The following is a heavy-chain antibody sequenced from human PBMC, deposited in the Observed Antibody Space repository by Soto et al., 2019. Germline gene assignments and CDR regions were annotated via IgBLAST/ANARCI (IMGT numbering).Heavy chain of an antibody. CDR2: ISAYNGNT. CDR1: GYTFTIYG. J-gene: IGHJ4*02. V-gene: IGHV1-18*01. Sequence: ASVTVSCTASGYTFTIYGISWVRQAPGQGLEWMGWISAYNGNTNYAQKLQGRVTMTTDTSTSTAYMELRSLRSDDTAVYYCAREERIRGKLDWGQGTLVTVSS. D-gene: IGHD1-26*01. CDR3: AREERIRGKLD.